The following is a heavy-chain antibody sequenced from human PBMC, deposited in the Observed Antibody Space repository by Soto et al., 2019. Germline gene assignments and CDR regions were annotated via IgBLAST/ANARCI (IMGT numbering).Heavy chain of an antibody. J-gene: IGHJ4*02. CDR3: AKRPASIITFDY. Sequence: EVQLLDSGGRLVQPGGSLRLSCAASGFTFSNNAMSWVRQAPGKGLEWVSAISGNGGSTYYADSVKGRFTISRDNSKNMLFLQINSLRDDDSAVYYCAKRPASIITFDYWGQGTPVTVSS. D-gene: IGHD2-2*01. CDR1: GFTFSNNA. CDR2: ISGNGGST. V-gene: IGHV3-23*01.